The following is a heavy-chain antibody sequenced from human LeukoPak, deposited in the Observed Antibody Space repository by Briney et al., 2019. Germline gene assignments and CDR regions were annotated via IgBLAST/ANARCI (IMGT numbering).Heavy chain of an antibody. J-gene: IGHJ6*04. CDR2: ISGSGGST. D-gene: IGHD6-19*01. CDR3: ARVAVTDTKSANYYYCRMDV. CDR1: EFTFNSHA. V-gene: IGHV3-23*01. Sequence: PGGSLTLSCAASEFTFNSHAMKWARQAPGKGLQWFSTISGSGGSTYYADSVKGRFTISRDNTKNALYLQLNSLRAEDTAVYYCARVAVTDTKSANYYYCRMDVWGKGTTVTVSS.